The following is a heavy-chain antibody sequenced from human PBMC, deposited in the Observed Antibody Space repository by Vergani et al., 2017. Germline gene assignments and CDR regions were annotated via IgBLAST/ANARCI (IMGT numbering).Heavy chain of an antibody. CDR3: ARDLEYSSSSFNY. CDR2: IIPIFGTP. Sequence: QVKRVQSGDEVKKPGSSVKFSGKASGGTFSSYASSWVRQAPGQGLGWMGRIIPIFGTPNYAQKFQGRVTITADESTCTAYRELSSLRSADTAVYYCARDLEYSSSSFNYWGQGTLVTVSS. CDR1: GGTFSSYA. D-gene: IGHD6-6*01. J-gene: IGHJ4*02. V-gene: IGHV1-69*18.